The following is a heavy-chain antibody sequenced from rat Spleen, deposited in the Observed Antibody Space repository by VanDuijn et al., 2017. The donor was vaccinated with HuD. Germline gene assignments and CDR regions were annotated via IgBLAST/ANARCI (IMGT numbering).Heavy chain of an antibody. V-gene: IGHV5-29*01. CDR3: TRLYYSNWFAY. CDR1: GFIFSNYG. CDR2: ISFDGSST. Sequence: EVQLVESGGGLVQPGRSLKLSCAASGFIFSNYGMAWVRQAPTKGLEWVTTISFDGSSTYYRDSVKGRFTISRDKAKSTLYLQMDSLRSEDTATYYCTRLYYSNWFAYWGQGTLVTVSS. J-gene: IGHJ3*01. D-gene: IGHD1-1*01.